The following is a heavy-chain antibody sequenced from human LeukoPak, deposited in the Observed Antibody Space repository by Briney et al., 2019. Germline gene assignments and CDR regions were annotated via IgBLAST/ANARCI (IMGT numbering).Heavy chain of an antibody. Sequence: GGSLRLSCAASEFIFSSHSMNLGRQAAGKGLGWVSSISSGTYIYYTDSVKGRFTISRDNARNSLYLQMNSLRAEDTAVYYCAREPVGDKSLDYWGQGTLVTVSS. CDR3: AREPVGDKSLDY. V-gene: IGHV3-21*01. CDR2: ISSGTYI. J-gene: IGHJ4*02. D-gene: IGHD1-26*01. CDR1: EFIFSSHS.